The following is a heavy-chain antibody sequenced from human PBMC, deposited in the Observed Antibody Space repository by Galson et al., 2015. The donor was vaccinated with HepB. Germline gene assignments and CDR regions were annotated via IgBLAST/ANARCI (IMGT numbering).Heavy chain of an antibody. Sequence: LSLTCTVSGGSISSGGYYWSWIRQHPGKGLEWIGYIYYSGSTYYNPSLKSRVTISVDTSKNQFSLKLSSVTAADTAVYYCARDIAAAGGFDYWGQGTLVTVSS. D-gene: IGHD6-13*01. CDR2: IYYSGST. J-gene: IGHJ4*02. CDR3: ARDIAAAGGFDY. V-gene: IGHV4-31*03. CDR1: GGSISSGGYY.